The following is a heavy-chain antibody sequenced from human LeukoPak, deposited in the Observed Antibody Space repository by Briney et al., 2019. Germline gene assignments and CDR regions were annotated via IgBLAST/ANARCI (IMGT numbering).Heavy chain of an antibody. CDR2: IYWSGSRI. CDR3: TKDVTPGGADV. Sequence: GGSLRLSCAASGFTFDDYAMHWVRQGPGKGLEWVSGIYWSGSRIDYADSVKGRFTISRDNAKNSLYLQMNSLRAEDTALYYSTKDVTPGGADVWGRGTTVTVSS. V-gene: IGHV3-9*01. D-gene: IGHD2-15*01. J-gene: IGHJ6*02. CDR1: GFTFDDYA.